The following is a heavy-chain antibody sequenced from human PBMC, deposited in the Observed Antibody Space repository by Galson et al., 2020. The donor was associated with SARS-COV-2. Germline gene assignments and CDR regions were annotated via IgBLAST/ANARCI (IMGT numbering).Heavy chain of an antibody. D-gene: IGHD2-8*02. V-gene: IGHV3-23*01. CDR1: GFTFSNYA. Sequence: GGSLRLSCAGSGFTFSNYAMSWVRQAPGKGLEWVATIIESGVTTYYADSVRGRFTISRDNSRETLFLQMNGLTAEDTAVYYCARDYRVASYWCFYWGQGTLVTVSS. CDR3: ARDYRVASYWCFY. CDR2: IIESGVTT. J-gene: IGHJ4*02.